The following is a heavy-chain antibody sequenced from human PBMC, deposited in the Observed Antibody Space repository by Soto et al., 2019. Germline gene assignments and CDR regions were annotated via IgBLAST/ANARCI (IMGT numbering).Heavy chain of an antibody. Sequence: QVQLVESGGGVVQPGRSLRLSCAASGFTFSSYGMHWVRQAPGTGLEWVAVISYDGSNKYYADSVKGRFTISKDNSKNTLYLQMNSLRAEDTAVYYCAKDVRGVAAPFDYWGQGTLVTVSS. CDR1: GFTFSSYG. J-gene: IGHJ4*02. D-gene: IGHD3-10*01. CDR3: AKDVRGVAAPFDY. V-gene: IGHV3-30*18. CDR2: ISYDGSNK.